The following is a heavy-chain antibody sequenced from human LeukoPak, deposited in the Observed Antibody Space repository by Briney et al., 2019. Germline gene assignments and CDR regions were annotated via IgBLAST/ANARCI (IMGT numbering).Heavy chain of an antibody. D-gene: IGHD1-26*01. Sequence: SETLSLTCTVSGGSISSYYWSWIRQPPGKGLEWIGYIYYSGSTNYNPSLKSRVTISVDTSKNQFSLKLSSVTAADTAVYYCAREGSVGATGGYYFDYWGQGTLVTVSS. V-gene: IGHV4-59*01. CDR2: IYYSGST. CDR3: AREGSVGATGGYYFDY. CDR1: GGSISSYY. J-gene: IGHJ4*02.